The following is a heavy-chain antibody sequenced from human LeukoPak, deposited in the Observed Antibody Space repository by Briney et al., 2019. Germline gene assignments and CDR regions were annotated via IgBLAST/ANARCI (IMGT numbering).Heavy chain of an antibody. V-gene: IGHV1-18*01. CDR2: ISAYNGNT. CDR3: ARDYPRPYCSSTSCYYYGMDV. CDR1: GYTFTSYG. J-gene: IGHJ6*02. D-gene: IGHD2-2*01. Sequence: ASVKVSCKASGYTFTSYGISWVRQAPGQGLEWMGWISAYNGNTNYAQELQGRVTITTDTSTSTAYMELRSLRSDDTAVYYCARDYPRPYCSSTSCYYYGMDVWGQGTTVTVSS.